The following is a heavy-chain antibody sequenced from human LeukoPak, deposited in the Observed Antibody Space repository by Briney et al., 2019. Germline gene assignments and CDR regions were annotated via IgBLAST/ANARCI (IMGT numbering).Heavy chain of an antibody. V-gene: IGHV4-4*07. CDR2: IYTSGST. CDR1: GGSISSYY. J-gene: IGHJ6*03. D-gene: IGHD6-13*01. Sequence: SETLSLTCTVSGGSISSYYWSWIRQPAGKGLEWIGRIYTSGSTNYNPSLKSRVTMSVDTSKNQFSLKLSSVTAADTAVYYCARGPGYSSSWYHYYYYYMDVWGKGTTVTVSS. CDR3: ARGPGYSSSWYHYYYYYMDV.